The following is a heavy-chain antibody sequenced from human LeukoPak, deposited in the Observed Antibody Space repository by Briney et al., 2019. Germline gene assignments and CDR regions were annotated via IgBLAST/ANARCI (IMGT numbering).Heavy chain of an antibody. CDR3: TREKQKGGTPFDY. CDR1: GFTFTGHS. V-gene: IGHV3-30*04. J-gene: IGHJ4*02. Sequence: GGSLRLSCVASGFTFTGHSMHWVRQAPGKGLEWVAVVADDEKTIFYADSLKGRFTVSRDNSKNTVYLQMNSLRDEDTAVYYCTREKQKGGTPFDYWGQGSLVTVSS. CDR2: VADDEKTI. D-gene: IGHD1-26*01.